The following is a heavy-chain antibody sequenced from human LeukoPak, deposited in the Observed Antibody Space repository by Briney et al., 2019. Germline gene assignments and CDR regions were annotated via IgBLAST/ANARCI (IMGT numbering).Heavy chain of an antibody. D-gene: IGHD3-16*01. CDR1: GYTFTGYY. Sequence: ASVKVSCKASGYTFTGYYMHWVRQAPGQGLEWMGWINPNSGNTGYAQKFQGRVTITRNTSISTAYMELSSLRSEDTAVYYCARAFHPPDFAFGRAPYYFDLWGQGTLVTVSS. CDR3: ARAFHPPDFAFGRAPYYFDL. J-gene: IGHJ4*01. V-gene: IGHV1-8*03. CDR2: INPNSGNT.